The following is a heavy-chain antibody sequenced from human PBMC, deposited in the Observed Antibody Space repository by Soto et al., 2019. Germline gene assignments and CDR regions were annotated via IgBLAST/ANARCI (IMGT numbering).Heavy chain of an antibody. CDR3: ARDYYYDSSGYTGFDY. D-gene: IGHD3-22*01. Sequence: SVKVSCKASGGTFSSYAISWVRQAPGQGLEWMGGIIPIFGTANYAQKFQGRVTITADESTSTAYMELSSLRSEDTAVYYCARDYYYDSSGYTGFDYWGQGTLVTVSS. V-gene: IGHV1-69*13. CDR2: IIPIFGTA. J-gene: IGHJ4*02. CDR1: GGTFSSYA.